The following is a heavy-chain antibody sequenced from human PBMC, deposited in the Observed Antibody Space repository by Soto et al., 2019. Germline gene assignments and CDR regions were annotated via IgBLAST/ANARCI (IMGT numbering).Heavy chain of an antibody. J-gene: IGHJ2*01. Sequence: QVQLVQSGAEVKKPGSSVKVSCKASGGTFSSYTISWVRQAPGQGLEWMGRIIPILGIANYAQKFQGRVTITADKSTSTADLELSSLRSEDTAVYYCARDRGVVVAARGYFDLWGRGTLVTVSS. CDR2: IIPILGIA. V-gene: IGHV1-69*08. CDR1: GGTFSSYT. D-gene: IGHD2-15*01. CDR3: ARDRGVVVAARGYFDL.